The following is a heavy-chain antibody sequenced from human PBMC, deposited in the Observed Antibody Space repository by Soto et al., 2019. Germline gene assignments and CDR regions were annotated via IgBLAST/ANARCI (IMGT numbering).Heavy chain of an antibody. Sequence: EVQLVDSGGGLVQPGGSLRLSCVASGFTFSDYYMDWVRQAPGKGLEWVARIRNRASSHTTEYAASVKGRFTISRDGSGDFLVLQMNSLKSEGTALDYWTRAGVGTRYFDYWGQGTLVTVSS. D-gene: IGHD3-10*01. CDR3: TRAGVGTRYFDY. CDR1: GFTFSDYY. CDR2: IRNRASSHTT. J-gene: IGHJ4*03. V-gene: IGHV3-72*01.